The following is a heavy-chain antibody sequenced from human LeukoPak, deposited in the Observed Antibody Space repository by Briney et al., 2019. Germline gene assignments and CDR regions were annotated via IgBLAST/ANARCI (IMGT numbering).Heavy chain of an antibody. V-gene: IGHV5-10-1*01. Sequence: GESLKISCKGSGYSFTSYWISWVRQMPGKGLEWMGRIDPSDSYTNYSPSFQGHVTISADKSISTAYLQWSSLKASDTAMYYCARRGGSTPGYHYYGMDVWGQGTTVTVSS. CDR1: GYSFTSYW. CDR3: ARRGGSTPGYHYYGMDV. J-gene: IGHJ6*02. CDR2: IDPSDSYT. D-gene: IGHD1-26*01.